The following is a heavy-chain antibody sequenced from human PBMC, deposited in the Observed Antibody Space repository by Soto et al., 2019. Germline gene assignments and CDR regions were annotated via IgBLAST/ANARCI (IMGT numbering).Heavy chain of an antibody. CDR3: ARDRRGDIVVVVAATLAGMDV. D-gene: IGHD2-15*01. CDR1: GGTFSSYA. CDR2: IIPIFGTA. J-gene: IGHJ6*02. Sequence: SVKVSCKASGGTFSSYAISWVRQAPGQGLEWMGGIIPIFGTANYAQKFQGRVTITADESTSTAYMELSSLRSEDTAVNYCARDRRGDIVVVVAATLAGMDVWGQGTTVTVSS. V-gene: IGHV1-69*13.